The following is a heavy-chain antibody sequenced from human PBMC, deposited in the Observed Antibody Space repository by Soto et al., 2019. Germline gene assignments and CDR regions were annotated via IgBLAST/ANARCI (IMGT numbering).Heavy chain of an antibody. CDR3: GRGRSGQIVVFY. CDR2: IGPESGAT. CDR1: GYTFTGHY. J-gene: IGHJ4*02. D-gene: IGHD5-12*01. Sequence: ASVKVSCKASGYTFTGHYTHWVRQAPEQGPEWMGEIGPESGATRYAQKFQGRVTMTRDMSITTVYMELNNLSPDDTAVYYCGRGRSGQIVVFYWGQGTPVTVSS. V-gene: IGHV1-2*02.